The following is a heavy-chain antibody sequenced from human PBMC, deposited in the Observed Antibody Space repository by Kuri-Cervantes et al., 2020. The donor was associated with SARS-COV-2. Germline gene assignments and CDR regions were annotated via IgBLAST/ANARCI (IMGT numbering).Heavy chain of an antibody. CDR1: GGSISSADYS. CDR3: ARQDRSWTNYYYYYGMDV. V-gene: IGHV4-30-4*01. J-gene: IGHJ6*02. CDR2: IYYSGST. D-gene: IGHD1-26*01. Sequence: SEPLCLTCTVSGGSISSADYSWSWIRPPPGKGLEWIGYIYYSGSTYYNPSHKSRVTISVDTSKNQFSLKLSSVTAADTAVYYCARQDRSWTNYYYYYGMDVWGQGTTVTVSS.